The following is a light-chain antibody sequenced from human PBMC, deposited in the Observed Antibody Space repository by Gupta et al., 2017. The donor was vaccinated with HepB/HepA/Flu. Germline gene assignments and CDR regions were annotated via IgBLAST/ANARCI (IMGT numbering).Light chain of an antibody. CDR1: NIGSQS. Sequence: SYVLTRPPSVSVAPGKTARITCGGNNIGSQSVHWYQQKPGQAPVLVIYYDSDRPSGIPERFSGSNSGNTATLTISRVEAGDEADYYCQVWDSNSDQVLFGGGTKLPVL. V-gene: IGLV3-21*04. CDR2: YDS. CDR3: QVWDSNSDQVL. J-gene: IGLJ2*01.